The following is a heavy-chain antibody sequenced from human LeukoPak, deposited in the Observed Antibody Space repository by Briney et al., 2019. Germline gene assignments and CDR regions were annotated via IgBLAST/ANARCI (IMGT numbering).Heavy chain of an antibody. CDR3: ARGHLTGDY. J-gene: IGHJ4*02. V-gene: IGHV4-34*01. CDR1: GGSFSGYY. Sequence: SETLSLTCAVYGGSFSGYYWSWIRQPPGKGLEGIGEINHSGSTNYNPSSKSRVTISVDTSKNQFSLKLSSVTAADTAVYYCARGHLTGDYWGQGTLVTVSS. CDR2: INHSGST. D-gene: IGHD7-27*01.